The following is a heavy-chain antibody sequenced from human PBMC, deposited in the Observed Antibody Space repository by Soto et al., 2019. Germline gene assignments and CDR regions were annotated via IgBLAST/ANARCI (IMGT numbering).Heavy chain of an antibody. V-gene: IGHV3-23*01. Sequence: EVQLLESGGGLVQPGGSLRLSCAASGFTFSTYAMTWVHQAPGKGLEWVSTISGSGGSTYYADSVKGRFTISRDNSKNTLFLQMNSLRAEDTAVYYCAKEWIAVAWFDYWGQGTLVTVSS. CDR1: GFTFSTYA. D-gene: IGHD6-19*01. CDR2: ISGSGGST. CDR3: AKEWIAVAWFDY. J-gene: IGHJ4*02.